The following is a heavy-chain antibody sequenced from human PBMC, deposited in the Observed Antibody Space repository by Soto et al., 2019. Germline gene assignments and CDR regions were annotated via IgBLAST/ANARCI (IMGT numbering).Heavy chain of an antibody. CDR3: AKDLIAGNGLWEPFDM. J-gene: IGHJ3*02. CDR2: LVGSGGDK. V-gene: IGHV3-23*01. D-gene: IGHD2-8*01. Sequence: EVQLLESGGGLVQPGGSLRLSCVASGFSFSAYAMNWVRQAPGKGLQWVSGLVGSGGDKNYADSVRGRFTVSRDNSKNTLYLQMNSLRDEDTAVYYCAKDLIAGNGLWEPFDMWGRGTTVTVSS. CDR1: GFSFSAYA.